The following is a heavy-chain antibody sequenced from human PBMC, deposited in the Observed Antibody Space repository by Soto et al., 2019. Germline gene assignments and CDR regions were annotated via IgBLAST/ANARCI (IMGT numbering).Heavy chain of an antibody. V-gene: IGHV1-69*06. CDR2: IIPIFGTA. CDR1: GGTFSSYA. CDR3: ARPTDSSGYYYAFDI. Sequence: SVKVSCKASGGTFSSYAISWVRQAPGQGLEWMGGIIPIFGTANYAQKFQGRVTLTADKSTSRAYMEMSSLSSEDTGVYYCARPTDSSGYYYAFDIWGQGTMVTVSS. D-gene: IGHD3-22*01. J-gene: IGHJ3*02.